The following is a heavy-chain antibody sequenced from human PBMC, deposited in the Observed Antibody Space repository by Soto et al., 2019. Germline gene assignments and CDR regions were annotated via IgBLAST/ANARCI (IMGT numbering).Heavy chain of an antibody. CDR1: GFTFRNYD. V-gene: IGHV3-30*18. J-gene: IGHJ3*02. CDR3: AKRHISGYYLSDAFDM. D-gene: IGHD3-22*01. CDR2: ISYDGTNK. Sequence: PGGSLRLSCAASGFTFRNYDMHWVRQAPGKGLEWVALISYDGTNKYYGDSVKGQFTISRDNSKNTLYLHMNSLRPEDTAVYYCAKRHISGYYLSDAFDMWGQGTMVTVSS.